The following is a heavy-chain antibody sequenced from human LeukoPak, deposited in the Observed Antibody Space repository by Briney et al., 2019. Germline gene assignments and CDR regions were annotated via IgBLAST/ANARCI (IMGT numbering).Heavy chain of an antibody. CDR3: AKRGDSGACNDY. Sequence: GGSLRLSCAASGFTFSSYSMRWVRQAPGKGLGWVSGISGSGESTYYADSVKGRFTIFRDNPKNTLYLQMNSLRAEDTALYYCAKRGDSGACNDYWGQGTLVTVSS. V-gene: IGHV3-23*01. CDR1: GFTFSSYS. D-gene: IGHD2-21*01. J-gene: IGHJ4*02. CDR2: ISGSGEST.